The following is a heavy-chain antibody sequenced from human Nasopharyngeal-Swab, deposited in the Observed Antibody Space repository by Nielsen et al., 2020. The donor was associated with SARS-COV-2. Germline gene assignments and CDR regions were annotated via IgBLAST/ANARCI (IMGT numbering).Heavy chain of an antibody. V-gene: IGHV7-4-1*02. J-gene: IGHJ6*02. D-gene: IGHD3-3*01. CDR2: INTSTGNP. Sequence: WVRQAPGQGLEWMGWINTSTGNPTYAQGFTGRFVFSLDTSVSTAYLQISSLKAEDTAVYYCARDHRTTIFGVVIIQDYYGMDVWGQGTTVTVSS. CDR3: ARDHRTTIFGVVIIQDYYGMDV.